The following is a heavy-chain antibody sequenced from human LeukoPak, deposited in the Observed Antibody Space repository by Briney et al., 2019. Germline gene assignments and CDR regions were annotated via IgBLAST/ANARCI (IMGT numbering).Heavy chain of an antibody. D-gene: IGHD1-14*01. CDR2: INPNSGGT. CDR3: ARSRNNHFDY. J-gene: IGHJ4*02. V-gene: IGHV1-2*02. Sequence: ASVKVSCKASEHTFTGYYMHWVRQAPGQGLEWMGWINPNSGGTHYAPKFQGRVTMTRDTSISTAYMELSRLRSDDTAVYYCARSRNNHFDYWGQGTLVTVSS. CDR1: EHTFTGYY.